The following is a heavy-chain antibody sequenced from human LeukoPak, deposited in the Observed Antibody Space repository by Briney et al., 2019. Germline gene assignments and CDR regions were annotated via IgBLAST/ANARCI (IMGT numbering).Heavy chain of an antibody. J-gene: IGHJ5*02. CDR2: INPNSGGT. CDR1: GYTFTDYY. D-gene: IGHD1-26*01. Sequence: ASVKVSCKASGYTFTDYYIHWVRQAPGQGLEWMGWINPNSGGTNYAQKFQGRVTMTRDTSISTAYMELSRLRSDDTAVYYCARVLRVRQVGAPFDPWGQGTLVTVSS. CDR3: ARVLRVRQVGAPFDP. V-gene: IGHV1-2*02.